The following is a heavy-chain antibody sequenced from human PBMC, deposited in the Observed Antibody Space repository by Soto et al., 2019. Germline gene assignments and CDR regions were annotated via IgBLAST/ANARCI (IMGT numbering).Heavy chain of an antibody. CDR1: GGSFSGYY. CDR3: ARGNDDSSGYYFDY. CDR2: INHSGST. D-gene: IGHD3-22*01. J-gene: IGHJ4*02. Sequence: SGTLSLTCAVYGGSFSGYYWSWIRQPPGKGLEWIGEINHSGSTNYNPSLKSRVTISVDTSKNQFSLKLSSVTAADTAVYYCARGNDDSSGYYFDYWGQGTLVTVSS. V-gene: IGHV4-34*01.